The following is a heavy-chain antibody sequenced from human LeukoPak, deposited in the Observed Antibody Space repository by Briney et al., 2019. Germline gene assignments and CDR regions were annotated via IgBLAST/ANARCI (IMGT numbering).Heavy chain of an antibody. D-gene: IGHD3-22*01. J-gene: IGHJ4*02. CDR3: ARGRRVATIVLVRGYYFDY. CDR2: MDPNSGNT. V-gene: IGHV1-8*01. Sequence: ASVKVSCKASGYTFTSYDINWVRQATGQGLEWMGWMDPNSGNTGYAQKFQGRVTMTRNTSISTAYMELSSLTSEDTAVYYCARGRRVATIVLVRGYYFDYWGQGTLVTVSS. CDR1: GYTFTSYD.